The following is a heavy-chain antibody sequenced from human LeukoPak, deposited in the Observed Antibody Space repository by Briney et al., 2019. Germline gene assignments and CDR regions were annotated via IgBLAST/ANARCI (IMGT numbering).Heavy chain of an antibody. CDR1: GGSISSYY. D-gene: IGHD3-16*01. Sequence: SETLSLTCSDSGGSISSYYWSWVRQPPGEGLEWSGYISYSGSTNYSPSLKSRVSMSVDTSKNQFSLKLSSVTAADTAVYYCARAPNYDYVWVDQGFDLWGQGTLVTVSS. V-gene: IGHV4-59*01. J-gene: IGHJ5*02. CDR3: ARAPNYDYVWVDQGFDL. CDR2: ISYSGST.